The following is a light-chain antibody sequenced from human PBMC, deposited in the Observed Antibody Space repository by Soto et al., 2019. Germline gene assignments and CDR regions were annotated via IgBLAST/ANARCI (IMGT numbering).Light chain of an antibody. Sequence: DIPLTQSPSFLSASVGDRVTITCRASQGISSYLAWYQQKPGKAPKLLIYAASTLQSGVPSRFSGSGSGTEFTLTISSLQPEDFATYYCQQLNTWTFGPGTKVDIK. V-gene: IGKV1-9*01. CDR3: QQLNTWT. CDR1: QGISSY. CDR2: AAS. J-gene: IGKJ3*01.